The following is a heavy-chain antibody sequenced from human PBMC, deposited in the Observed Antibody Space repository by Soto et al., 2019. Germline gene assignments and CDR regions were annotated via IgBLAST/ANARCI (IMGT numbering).Heavy chain of an antibody. CDR1: GFTFSSYG. CDR3: AKWLVGDSSSPPDS. V-gene: IGHV3-23*01. D-gene: IGHD6-6*01. Sequence: EVQLLESGGGLVQPGGSLRLSCAASGFTFSSYGMSWVRQAPGKGLEWVSGIGGSGASTYHADSVKGRFTISRDNSKNTLYLQMNSLRAEDTAVYYCAKWLVGDSSSPPDSWGQGTLVTVSS. CDR2: IGGSGAST. J-gene: IGHJ4*02.